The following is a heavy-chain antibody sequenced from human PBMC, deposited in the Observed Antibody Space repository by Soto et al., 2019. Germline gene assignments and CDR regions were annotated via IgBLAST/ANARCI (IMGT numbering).Heavy chain of an antibody. Sequence: GSLRLSCAASGFTFSDYYMNWIRQAPGKGLEWVSYISSGAITIYYADSVKGRFTISRDNAKNSLYLQMNSLRAEDTAVYYCAGQYSSSSVEFWGQGTLVTVSS. D-gene: IGHD6-6*01. V-gene: IGHV3-11*01. CDR3: AGQYSSSSVEF. CDR2: ISSGAITI. CDR1: GFTFSDYY. J-gene: IGHJ4*02.